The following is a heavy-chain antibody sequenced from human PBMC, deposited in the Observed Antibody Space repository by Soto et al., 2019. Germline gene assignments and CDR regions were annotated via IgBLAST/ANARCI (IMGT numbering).Heavy chain of an antibody. CDR1: GGSFSGYY. CDR3: ARDKISGLLDY. J-gene: IGHJ4*02. CDR2: INHSGST. V-gene: IGHV4-34*01. Sequence: QVQLQQWGAGLLKPSETLSLTCAVYGGSFSGYYWTWIRQPPGTGLEWIGEINHSGSTNYNPSLKSRVTISVDTPKNHFSLKLTSMTAADTAVYYCARDKISGLLDYCGQGTLVTVSS.